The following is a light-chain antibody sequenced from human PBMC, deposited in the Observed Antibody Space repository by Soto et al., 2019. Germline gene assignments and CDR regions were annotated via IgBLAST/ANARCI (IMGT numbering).Light chain of an antibody. CDR2: EGS. Sequence: QSALTQPASVSGSPGQSITISCTGTSSDVGSYNLVSWYQQHPGKAPKLMIYEGSKRPSGVSNRFSGSKSGNTASLTISGLQAVDEADYYCCSYAGSSPLYVFGTGTKLTVL. CDR3: CSYAGSSPLYV. V-gene: IGLV2-23*01. J-gene: IGLJ1*01. CDR1: SSDVGSYNL.